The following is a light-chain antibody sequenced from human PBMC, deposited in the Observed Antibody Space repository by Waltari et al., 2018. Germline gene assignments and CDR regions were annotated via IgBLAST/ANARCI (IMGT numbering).Light chain of an antibody. CDR2: AAS. CDR3: QQLNSYPGT. Sequence: DIQLTQSPSFLSASVGDRVTITCRASQGISSYLAWYQQKPGKAPKLLIYAASTLQSGVPSRLSGSGSGTEFTLTISSLQPEDFATYYCQQLNSYPGTFGGGTKVEIK. V-gene: IGKV1-9*01. CDR1: QGISSY. J-gene: IGKJ4*01.